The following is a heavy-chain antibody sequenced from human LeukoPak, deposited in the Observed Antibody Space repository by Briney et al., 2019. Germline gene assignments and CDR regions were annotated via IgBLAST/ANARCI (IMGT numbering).Heavy chain of an antibody. D-gene: IGHD2-2*01. CDR3: ARVRGYCSSTICYRYYFDY. J-gene: IGHJ4*02. CDR1: GYSISSGYY. Sequence: SETLSLTCAVSGYSISSGYYWGWIRQPPGKGLEWIGTIYHSGSTYYNPSLKSRVTVSVDTSKNQFSLKLTSVTAADTAVYYCARVRGYCSSTICYRYYFDYWGQGTLVTVSS. V-gene: IGHV4-38-2*01. CDR2: IYHSGST.